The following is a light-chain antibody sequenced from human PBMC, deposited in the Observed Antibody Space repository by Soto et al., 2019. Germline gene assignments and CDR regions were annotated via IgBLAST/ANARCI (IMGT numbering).Light chain of an antibody. Sequence: QSVLTQPPSASGTPGQRVTISCSGSSSNIRSNTVNWCQQLPGTAPKLLIYTNNQRPSGVPDRFSGSKSGTSASLAISGLQSEDEADYYCAARDDSLNAYVFGTGTKVTVL. CDR1: SSNIRSNT. CDR3: AARDDSLNAYV. J-gene: IGLJ1*01. V-gene: IGLV1-44*01. CDR2: TNN.